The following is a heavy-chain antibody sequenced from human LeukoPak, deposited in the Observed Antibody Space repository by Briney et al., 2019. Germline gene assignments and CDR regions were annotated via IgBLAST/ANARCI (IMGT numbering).Heavy chain of an antibody. CDR3: ARDPRNKGFDP. D-gene: IGHD1/OR15-1a*01. CDR1: GFTFSGYW. V-gene: IGHV3-74*01. CDR2: INGDGSDT. J-gene: IGHJ5*02. Sequence: PGGSLRLSCAASGFTFSGYWMHWARQSPGKGLVWVSCINGDGSDTRYAVSVKGRFTISRDNAKNTLYLQMNSLRVEDTAVYYCARDPRNKGFDPWGQGTLVTVSS.